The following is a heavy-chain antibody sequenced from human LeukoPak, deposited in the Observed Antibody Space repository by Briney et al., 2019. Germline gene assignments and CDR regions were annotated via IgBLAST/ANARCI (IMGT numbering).Heavy chain of an antibody. D-gene: IGHD3-10*01. CDR3: AKVGEPYGSGSYYVDY. V-gene: IGHV3-23*01. Sequence: GGSLRLSCAASGFTFSSYAMSWVRQAPGKGLEWVSAISARGGSTYYADSVKGRFTISRDNSKNTLYLQMNSLRAEDTAVYYCAKVGEPYGSGSYYVDYWGQGTLVTVSS. J-gene: IGHJ4*02. CDR2: ISARGGST. CDR1: GFTFSSYA.